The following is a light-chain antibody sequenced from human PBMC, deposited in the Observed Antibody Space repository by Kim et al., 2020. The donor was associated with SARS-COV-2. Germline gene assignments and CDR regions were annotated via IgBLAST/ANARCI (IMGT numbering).Light chain of an antibody. J-gene: IGLJ3*02. CDR2: RND. V-gene: IGLV1-47*01. Sequence: NFVFWYRQLPGAAPRLLMYRNDQRPSGVPDRISGSKSGTSASLAISGLRSEDEADYFCASWDDTLNSQLFGGGTKVTVL. CDR3: ASWDDTLNSQL. CDR1: NF.